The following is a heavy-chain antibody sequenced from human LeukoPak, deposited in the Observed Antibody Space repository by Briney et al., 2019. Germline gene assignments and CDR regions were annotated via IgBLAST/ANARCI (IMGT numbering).Heavy chain of an antibody. CDR3: AKVRSYGVAPFDY. CDR1: GFTFSSYA. D-gene: IGHD5-18*01. CDR2: INGSGGST. J-gene: IGHJ4*02. Sequence: GGSLRLSCAASGFTFSSYAMSWVRQAPGKGLEWVSAINGSGGSTYYADSVKGRFTISRDNSKNTLYLQMNSLRAEDTAVYYCAKVRSYGVAPFDYWGQGTLVTVSS. V-gene: IGHV3-23*01.